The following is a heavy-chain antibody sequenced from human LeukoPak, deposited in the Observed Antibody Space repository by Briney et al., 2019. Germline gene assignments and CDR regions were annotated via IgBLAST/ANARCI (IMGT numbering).Heavy chain of an antibody. CDR1: GFTFSDYY. J-gene: IGHJ4*02. D-gene: IGHD3-3*01. CDR3: ARASDPYYDFWSGYYQSPDFDY. V-gene: IGHV3-11*04. CDR2: ISSSGSTI. Sequence: PGGSLRLSCPASGFTFSDYYMSWIRQAPGKGLEWVSYISSSGSTIYYADSVKGRFTISRDNAKNSLYLQMNSLRAEDTAVYYCARASDPYYDFWSGYYQSPDFDYWGQGTLVTVSS.